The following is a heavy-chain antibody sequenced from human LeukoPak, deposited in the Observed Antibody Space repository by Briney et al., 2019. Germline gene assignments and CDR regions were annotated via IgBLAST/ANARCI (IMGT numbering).Heavy chain of an antibody. CDR2: ISYDGSNK. J-gene: IGHJ4*02. Sequence: HSGGSLRLSCAASGFTFSSYAMHWVRQAPGKGLEWVAVISYDGSNKYYADSVKGRFTISRDNAKNSLYLQMNSLRAEDTAVYYCARTFWSGYYTGIRYWGQGTLVTVSS. V-gene: IGHV3-30-3*01. CDR1: GFTFSSYA. D-gene: IGHD3-3*01. CDR3: ARTFWSGYYTGIRY.